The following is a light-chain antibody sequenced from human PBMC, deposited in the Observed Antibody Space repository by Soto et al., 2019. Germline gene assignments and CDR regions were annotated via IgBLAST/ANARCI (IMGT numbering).Light chain of an antibody. V-gene: IGLV2-14*01. Sequence: QSALTQPASVSGSPGQSITISCTGTSSDVGNYNYVSWYQQHPGKAPKLMIYEVSNRPSGVSNRFSGFKSGNTASLTISGLQAEDEADYYCSSYTTSITVVFGGGTKLTVL. CDR2: EVS. J-gene: IGLJ2*01. CDR1: SSDVGNYNY. CDR3: SSYTTSITVV.